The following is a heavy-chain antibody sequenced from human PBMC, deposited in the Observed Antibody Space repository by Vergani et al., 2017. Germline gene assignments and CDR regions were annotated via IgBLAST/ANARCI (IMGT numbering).Heavy chain of an antibody. D-gene: IGHD5-12*01. V-gene: IGHV3-74*01. CDR2: IKSDGSIT. CDR3: VRARCSGPCFMSNWFDS. Sequence: EVQLVESGGGLIHPGGSLRLSCEGSGFSFSGYWMHWFRQSPEKGLVWVSRIKSDGSITNYADSVKGRFTISRDNAKNTLYLEMNSLRGDDTAIYYCVRARCSGPCFMSNWFDSWGQGTLVTVSS. CDR1: GFSFSGYW. J-gene: IGHJ5*01.